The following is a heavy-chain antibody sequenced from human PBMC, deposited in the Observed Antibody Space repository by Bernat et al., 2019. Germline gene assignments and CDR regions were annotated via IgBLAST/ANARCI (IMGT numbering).Heavy chain of an antibody. Sequence: EVQLVESGGGLVQPGGSLRLSCAASGFTFSHYYMTWVRQAPGTGLEAVAVINQDGSEKYYVDAVKGRFTISRDNAENSLYLQMNSLRAEDTAVYYCASDPNWGRGWGQGALVTVSS. CDR1: GFTFSHYY. V-gene: IGHV3-7*03. J-gene: IGHJ4*02. CDR3: ASDPNWGRG. D-gene: IGHD3-16*01. CDR2: INQDGSEK.